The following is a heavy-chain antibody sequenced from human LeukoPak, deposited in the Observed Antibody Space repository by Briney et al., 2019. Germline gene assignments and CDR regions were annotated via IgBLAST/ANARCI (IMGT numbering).Heavy chain of an antibody. CDR2: IIPIFGTA. CDR1: GGTFSSYA. D-gene: IGHD5-18*01. V-gene: IGHV1-69*01. Sequence: SVKVSCKASGGTFSSYAISWVRQAPGQGLEWMGGIIPIFGTANYAQKFQGRVTITADESTSTAYMELSSLRSEDTAVYYSAGFGPLSTWIQLVPFDYWGQGTLVTVSS. CDR3: AGFGPLSTWIQLVPFDY. J-gene: IGHJ4*02.